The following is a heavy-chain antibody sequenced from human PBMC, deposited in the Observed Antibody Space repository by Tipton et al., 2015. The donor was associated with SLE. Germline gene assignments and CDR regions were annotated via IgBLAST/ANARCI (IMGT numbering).Heavy chain of an antibody. V-gene: IGHV4-4*07. Sequence: TLSLTCTVSGVSISYYYWTWIRQPAGKGLEWIGRIYSIGSTNYNPSLKSRVTMSVDTSKNQFSLSLSSVTAADTAVYYCASSYSSYFFSYYFDYWGQGAQVTVSS. CDR3: ASSYSSYFFSYYFDY. J-gene: IGHJ4*02. CDR1: GVSISYYY. D-gene: IGHD6-6*01. CDR2: IYSIGST.